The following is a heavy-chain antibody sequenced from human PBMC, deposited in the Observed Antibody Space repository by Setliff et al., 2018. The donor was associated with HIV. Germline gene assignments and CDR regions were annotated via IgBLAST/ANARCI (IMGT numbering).Heavy chain of an antibody. Sequence: ASVKVSCKASGYIFTDYYMHWVRQAPGQELGWMGRINPNSGGTNCAQKFQGRVTMTRDTSISTAYTELSSLRSDDTAVYYCARGYCSSTSCYGIYYFDNWGQGTPVTVSS. D-gene: IGHD2-2*01. V-gene: IGHV1-2*06. J-gene: IGHJ4*02. CDR2: INPNSGGT. CDR3: ARGYCSSTSCYGIYYFDN. CDR1: GYIFTDYY.